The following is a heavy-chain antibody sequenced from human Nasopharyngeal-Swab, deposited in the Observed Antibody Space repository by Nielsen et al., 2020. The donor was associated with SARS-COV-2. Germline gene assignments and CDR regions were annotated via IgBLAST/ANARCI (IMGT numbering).Heavy chain of an antibody. CDR2: IYTSGST. CDR3: AKKDKLQHLDAFDI. J-gene: IGHJ3*02. D-gene: IGHD6-13*01. Sequence: SETLSLTCTVSGGSISSVSYYWSWIRQPAGKGLEWIGRIYTSGSTNYNPSLKSRVTISVDTSKNQFSLRLSSVTAADTAVYYCAKKDKLQHLDAFDIWGQGTVVTVSS. V-gene: IGHV4-61*02. CDR1: GGSISSVSYY.